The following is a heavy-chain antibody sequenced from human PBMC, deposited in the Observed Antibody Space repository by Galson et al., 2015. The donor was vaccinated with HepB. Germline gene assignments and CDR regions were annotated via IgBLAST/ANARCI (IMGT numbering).Heavy chain of an antibody. D-gene: IGHD6-19*01. CDR1: GYSFTSYW. J-gene: IGHJ4*02. CDR2: IYPGDSDT. V-gene: IGHV5-51*03. Sequence: QSGAEVKKPGESLKISCKGSGYSFTSYWIGWVRQMPGKGLEWMGIIYPGDSDTRYSPSFQGQVTISADKSISTAYLQWSSLKASDTAMYYCARLPPVISSGWYPVFDYWGQGTLVTVSS. CDR3: ARLPPVISSGWYPVFDY.